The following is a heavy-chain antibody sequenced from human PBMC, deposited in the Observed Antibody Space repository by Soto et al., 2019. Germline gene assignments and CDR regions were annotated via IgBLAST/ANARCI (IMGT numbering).Heavy chain of an antibody. V-gene: IGHV3-11*01. CDR1: GFTFSDYY. CDR2: ISSSGSTI. Sequence: GGSLRLSCAASGFTFSDYYMSWIRQAPGKGLEWVSYISSSGSTIYYADSVKGRFTISRDNAKNSLYLQMNSLRAEDTAVYYCAKGFVRDFWSGYCHFDYWGQGTLVTVSS. CDR3: AKGFVRDFWSGYCHFDY. D-gene: IGHD3-3*01. J-gene: IGHJ4*02.